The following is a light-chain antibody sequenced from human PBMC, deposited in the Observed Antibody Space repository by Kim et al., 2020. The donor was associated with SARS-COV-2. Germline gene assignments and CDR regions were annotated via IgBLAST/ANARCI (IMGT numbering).Light chain of an antibody. CDR2: GAS. CDR3: QQYGCLSLT. CDR1: QSVTSNY. Sequence: EIVLTQSPGTLSLSPGERATLSCRASQSVTSNYLAWYQQKPDQAPRVLVYGASTRATGIPDRFTASGSGTDFTLTISRLEPEDFAVYYCQQYGCLSLTFGGGTKVDIK. J-gene: IGKJ4*01. V-gene: IGKV3-20*01.